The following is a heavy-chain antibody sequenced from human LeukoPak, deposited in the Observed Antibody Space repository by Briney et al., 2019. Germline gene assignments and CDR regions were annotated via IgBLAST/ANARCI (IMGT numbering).Heavy chain of an antibody. Sequence: PSETLSLTCTVSGGSVSSGGYYWSWIRQPPGKGLEWIGEINHSGSTNYNPSLKSRVTMSVDTSKNQFSLKLSSVTAADTAVYYCARGLTDMSIVGASSAQYYFDYWGQGTLVTVSS. CDR3: ARGLTDMSIVGASSAQYYFDY. D-gene: IGHD1-26*01. V-gene: IGHV4-61*08. J-gene: IGHJ4*02. CDR1: GGSVSSGGYY. CDR2: INHSGST.